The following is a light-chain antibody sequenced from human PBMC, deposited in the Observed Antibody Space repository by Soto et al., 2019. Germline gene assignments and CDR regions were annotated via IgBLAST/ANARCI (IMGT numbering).Light chain of an antibody. V-gene: IGKV1-12*01. CDR1: QGISRW. Sequence: DIQMTQSPSFVSASVGDRVTITCRASQGISRWLAWYQQRPGKAPELLIYGASSLQSGLPSRFSDSGXGXXXXLXISXLHPEDFATYYCQQANSFPLTFGQGTRLEIK. CDR2: GAS. J-gene: IGKJ5*01. CDR3: QQANSFPLT.